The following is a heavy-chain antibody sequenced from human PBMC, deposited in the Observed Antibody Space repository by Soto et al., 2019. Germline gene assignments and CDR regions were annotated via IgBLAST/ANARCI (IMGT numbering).Heavy chain of an antibody. CDR1: GFTLSSYA. D-gene: IGHD6-13*01. V-gene: IGHV3-23*01. J-gene: IGHJ6*02. CDR2: ISGSGGDI. Sequence: EVQLLESGGGLVQPGGSLRLSCAASGFTLSSYAMNWVRQAPGKGLEWVAVISGSGGDINYADSVKGRFTISRDNSKNTLFLQMNTLRAEDTAAYFCARDVGKTGYYYGMDVWGQGTTVTVSS. CDR3: ARDVGKTGYYYGMDV.